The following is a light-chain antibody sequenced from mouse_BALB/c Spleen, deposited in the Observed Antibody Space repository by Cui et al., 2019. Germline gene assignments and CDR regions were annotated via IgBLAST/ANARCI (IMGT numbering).Light chain of an antibody. CDR1: ENIYSY. CDR2: NAK. CDR3: QHHYGTPLT. Sequence: DIQMTQSPASLSASVGETVTITCRASENIYSYLAWYQQKQGKSPQLLVYNAKTLAEGVPSRFSGIGSGTQFSLKINSLQPEDFGSYYCQHHYGTPLTFGAGTKLELK. J-gene: IGKJ5*01. V-gene: IGKV12-44*01.